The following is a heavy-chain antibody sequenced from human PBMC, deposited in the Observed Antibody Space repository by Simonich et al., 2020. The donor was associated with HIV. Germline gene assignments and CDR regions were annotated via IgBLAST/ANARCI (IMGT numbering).Heavy chain of an antibody. CDR3: ARGPNTGGFDS. J-gene: IGHJ4*02. V-gene: IGHV1-2*02. Sequence: QVQLVQSGAEVKEPGASVKVSCKASGYTFTAYFIHWVRQAPGQGLEWMGGHNPHSGGTNYAQDFKGRVTMTRDTSINTVYMEMTRLKSDDTAVYHCARGPNTGGFDSWGQGTLVTVSS. D-gene: IGHD3-10*01. CDR1: GYTFTAYF. CDR2: HNPHSGGT.